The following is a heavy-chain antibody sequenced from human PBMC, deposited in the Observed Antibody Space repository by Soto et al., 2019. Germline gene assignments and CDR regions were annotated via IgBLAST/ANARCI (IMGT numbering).Heavy chain of an antibody. J-gene: IGHJ6*02. D-gene: IGHD6-13*01. CDR3: ASSSSWYSIDYYGMDV. Sequence: PSETLSLTCTVSGGSISSYYWSWIRQPPGKGLEWIGYIYYSGSTNYNPSLKSRVTITRDMSTSTAYMELSSLRSEDTAVYYCASSSSWYSIDYYGMDVWGQGTTVTVSS. CDR1: GGSISSYY. V-gene: IGHV4-59*03. CDR2: IYYSGST.